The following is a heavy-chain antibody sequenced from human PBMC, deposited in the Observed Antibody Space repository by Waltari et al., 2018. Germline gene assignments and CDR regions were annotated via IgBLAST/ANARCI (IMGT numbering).Heavy chain of an antibody. J-gene: IGHJ4*02. CDR1: GYSFTSYW. CDR3: ARVTGAVAGTGDY. CDR2: IYSSGSDT. Sequence: EVQLVQSGAEVKKPGESLKISCKGSGYSFTSYWIGWVRQMPGEGLEWMGIIYSSGSDTSYRPSYRGQVTISDDKSISTAYLQWSRLKASDTAMYYCARVTGAVAGTGDYWGQGTLVTVSS. D-gene: IGHD6-19*01. V-gene: IGHV5-51*03.